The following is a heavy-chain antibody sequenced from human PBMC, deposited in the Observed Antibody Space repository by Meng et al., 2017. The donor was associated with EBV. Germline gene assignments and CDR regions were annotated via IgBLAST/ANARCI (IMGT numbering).Heavy chain of an antibody. Sequence: QLQLRESGPXQVKPXXXLSLTCTVSGDSISSFYYWGLIRQPPGRGLEWIGSVHYTGSTYYSPSLKSRVTVSVDTSKNQFSLRLTSVTAADTAVYYCARPFPSWQSPRLDPFGAWGQGTLVT. D-gene: IGHD6-19*01. CDR2: VHYTGST. CDR3: ARPFPSWQSPRLDPFGA. CDR1: GDSISSFYY. J-gene: IGHJ5*02. V-gene: IGHV4-39*01.